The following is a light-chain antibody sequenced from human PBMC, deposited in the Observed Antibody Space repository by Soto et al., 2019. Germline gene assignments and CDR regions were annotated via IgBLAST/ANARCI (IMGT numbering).Light chain of an antibody. J-gene: IGKJ2*01. CDR2: GAS. Sequence: EIVLTQSPGTLSLSPGERATLSCRARQSVSSTYLAWYQQKPGQAPRLLIYGASRRATGIPDRFSGSGSGTDFSLTISRLEPEDFAVYYCQRYDISPFPFGQGTKLEIK. CDR3: QRYDISPFP. CDR1: QSVSSTY. V-gene: IGKV3-20*01.